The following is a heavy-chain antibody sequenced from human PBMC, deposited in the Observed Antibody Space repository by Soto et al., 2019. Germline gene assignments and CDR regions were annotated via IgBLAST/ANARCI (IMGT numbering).Heavy chain of an antibody. Sequence: SETLSLTCTVSGGSITGSSVYWGWIRQPPGKGLEWIGSIYYSGSTYYNPSLKSRVTISADTSKNQLSLKLSSVTAADTAVYYCTRPKGDSDFRSMDVWGQGTTVTVSS. D-gene: IGHD3-3*01. V-gene: IGHV4-39*01. CDR1: GGSITGSSVY. J-gene: IGHJ6*02. CDR3: TRPKGDSDFRSMDV. CDR2: IYYSGST.